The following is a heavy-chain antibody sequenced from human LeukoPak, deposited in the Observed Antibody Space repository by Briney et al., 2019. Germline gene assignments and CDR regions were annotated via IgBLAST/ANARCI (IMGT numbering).Heavy chain of an antibody. Sequence: GASVKVSCKASGYTYTSYYMHWVRQAPGQGLEWMGIINPSGGSTSYAQKFQGRVTMTRDTSTSTVYMELSSLRSEDTAVYSCARVRLPCSGGSCYPGDSWGQGTLVTVSS. CDR2: INPSGGST. D-gene: IGHD2-15*01. CDR1: GYTYTSYY. CDR3: ARVRLPCSGGSCYPGDS. J-gene: IGHJ5*01. V-gene: IGHV1-46*01.